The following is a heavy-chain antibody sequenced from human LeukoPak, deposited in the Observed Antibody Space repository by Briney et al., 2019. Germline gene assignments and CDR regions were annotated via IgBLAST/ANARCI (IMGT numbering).Heavy chain of an antibody. J-gene: IGHJ4*02. D-gene: IGHD5/OR15-5a*01. Sequence: GGSLRLSCAASGFTFSSYWMHWVRQAPGKGLVWVSRINSDGSSTSYADSVRGRFTISRDNAKNTLYLQMNSLRAEDTAVYYCARPIDGSTTGFDYWGQGTLVTVSS. CDR3: ARPIDGSTTGFDY. CDR1: GFTFSSYW. V-gene: IGHV3-74*01. CDR2: INSDGSST.